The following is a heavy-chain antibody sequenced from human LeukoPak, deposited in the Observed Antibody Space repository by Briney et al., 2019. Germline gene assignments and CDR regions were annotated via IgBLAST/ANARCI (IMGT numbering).Heavy chain of an antibody. Sequence: ASVKVSCKASGYTFTGYYMHWVRQAPGQGLEWMGWINPNSGGTNYAQKLQGRVTMTRDTSISTAYMELSRLRSDDTAVYYCARARIGWELLLGYFDYWGQGTLVTVSS. V-gene: IGHV1-2*02. D-gene: IGHD1-26*01. CDR2: INPNSGGT. CDR1: GYTFTGYY. J-gene: IGHJ4*02. CDR3: ARARIGWELLLGYFDY.